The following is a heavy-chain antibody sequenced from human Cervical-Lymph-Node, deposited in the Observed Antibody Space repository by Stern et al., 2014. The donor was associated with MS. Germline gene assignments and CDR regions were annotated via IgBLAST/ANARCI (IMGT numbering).Heavy chain of an antibody. D-gene: IGHD3-3*01. J-gene: IGHJ6*02. CDR3: ARDRVGYYDFWSGYYTYYYYGMDV. V-gene: IGHV3-33*01. Sequence: VQLVQSGGGVVQPGRSLRLSCAASGFTFSSYGMHWVRQAPGKGLEWVAVIWDDGSNKYYADSGKGRFTISRDNSKNTLYLQMNSLRAEDTAVYYCARDRVGYYDFWSGYYTYYYYGMDVWGQGTTVTVSS. CDR1: GFTFSSYG. CDR2: IWDDGSNK.